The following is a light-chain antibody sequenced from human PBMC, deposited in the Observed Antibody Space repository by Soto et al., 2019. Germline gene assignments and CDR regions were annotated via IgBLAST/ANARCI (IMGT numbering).Light chain of an antibody. CDR2: DVS. CDR1: SSDVGDYNS. V-gene: IGLV2-14*01. CDR3: SSYTTNPTLGV. Sequence: QSALTQPASVSGSPGQSITISCTGTSSDVGDYNSVSWYQQYPGKAPKLMIYDVSNRPSRVSNRFSASKSGNTASLTISGLQAEDEADYYCSSYTTNPTLGVFGTGTKLTVL. J-gene: IGLJ1*01.